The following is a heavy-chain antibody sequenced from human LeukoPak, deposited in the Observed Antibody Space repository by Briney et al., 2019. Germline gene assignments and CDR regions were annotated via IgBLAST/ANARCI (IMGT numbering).Heavy chain of an antibody. CDR3: AREGIAVAGSFDY. J-gene: IGHJ4*02. CDR2: INHSGST. CDR1: GGSFSGYY. D-gene: IGHD6-19*01. Sequence: SETLSLTCAVYGGSFSGYYWSWIRQPPGKGLEWIGEINHSGSTNYNPSLKSRVTISVDTSKNQFYLKLSSVTAADTAVYYCAREGIAVAGSFDYWGQGTLVTVSS. V-gene: IGHV4-34*01.